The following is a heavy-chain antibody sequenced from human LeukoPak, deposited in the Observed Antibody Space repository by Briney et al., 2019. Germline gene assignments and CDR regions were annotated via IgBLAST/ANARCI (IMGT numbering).Heavy chain of an antibody. D-gene: IGHD3-3*01. CDR2: IRYDGSNK. CDR3: AEDYDFWSGHNPDY. J-gene: IGHJ4*02. Sequence: GGSLRLSCAASGFTFSSYGMHWVRQAPGKGLEWVAFIRYDGSNKYYADSVKGRFTISRDNSKNTLYLQMNSLRAEDTAVYYCAEDYDFWSGHNPDYWGQGTLVTVSS. V-gene: IGHV3-30*02. CDR1: GFTFSSYG.